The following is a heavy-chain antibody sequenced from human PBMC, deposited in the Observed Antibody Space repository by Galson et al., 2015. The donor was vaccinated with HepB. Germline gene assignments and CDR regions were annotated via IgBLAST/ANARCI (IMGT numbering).Heavy chain of an antibody. CDR3: ARDRLGDYSMDV. CDR1: GFTFTRYS. CDR2: ISSSSSAI. J-gene: IGHJ6*02. D-gene: IGHD3-16*01. Sequence: SLRLSCAASGFTFTRYSINWVRQAPGKGLEWLSYISSSSSAIYYADSVKGRFSVSRDSAKNSMYLQMNSLRGEDTAVYYCARDRLGDYSMDVWGQGTLVTVSS. V-gene: IGHV3-48*01.